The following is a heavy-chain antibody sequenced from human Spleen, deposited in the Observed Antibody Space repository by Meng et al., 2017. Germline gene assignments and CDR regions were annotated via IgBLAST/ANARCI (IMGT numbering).Heavy chain of an antibody. CDR2: IYYSGST. Sequence: SETLSLTCTVSGGSISSGGYYWSWIRQHPGKGLEWIGYIYYSGSTYYNPSLKSRVTISVDTSKNQFSLKLSSVTAADSAVYYCARGPTTMAHDFDYWGQGNLVTVSS. V-gene: IGHV4-31*03. CDR1: GGSISSGGYY. J-gene: IGHJ4*02. CDR3: ARGPTTMAHDFDY. D-gene: IGHD4-11*01.